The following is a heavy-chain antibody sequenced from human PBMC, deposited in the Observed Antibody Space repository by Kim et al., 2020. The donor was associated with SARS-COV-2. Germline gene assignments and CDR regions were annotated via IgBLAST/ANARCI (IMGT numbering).Heavy chain of an antibody. V-gene: IGHV4-59*13. CDR3: ARSEYSYGDFDY. CDR2: IYYSGST. CDR1: GGSISSYY. D-gene: IGHD5-18*01. J-gene: IGHJ4*02. Sequence: SETLSLTCTVSGGSISSYYWSWIRQPPGKGLEWIGYIYYSGSTNYNPSLKSRVTISADTSKNQFSLKLSSVTAADTAVYYCARSEYSYGDFDYWGQGTLVPVSS.